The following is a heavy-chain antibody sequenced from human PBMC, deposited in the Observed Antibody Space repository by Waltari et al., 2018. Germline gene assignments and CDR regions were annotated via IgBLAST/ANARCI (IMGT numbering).Heavy chain of an antibody. CDR2: IYHSGST. V-gene: IGHV4-38-2*02. CDR3: AREFTNDY. CDR1: GYSISSGYY. J-gene: IGHJ4*02. Sequence: QVQLQESGPGLVKPSETLSLTCTVSGYSISSGYYWGWIRQPPGKGLEWIGSIYHSGSTNYNPSLKSRVTISVDTSKNQFSLKLSSVTAADTAVYYCAREFTNDYWGQGTLVTVSS. D-gene: IGHD2-8*01.